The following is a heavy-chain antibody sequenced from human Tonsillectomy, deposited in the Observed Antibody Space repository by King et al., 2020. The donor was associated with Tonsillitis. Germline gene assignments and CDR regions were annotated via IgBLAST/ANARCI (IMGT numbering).Heavy chain of an antibody. CDR2: ISSSGSSI. Sequence: VQLVESGGGLVKPGGFLRLSCAASGFTFSDYHMSWIRQAPGKGLEWVSYISSSGSSIYYADSVKGRFTISRDNAKKLLYLQMNSLRAEDTAVYYCARDALSSDYYYFLDFWGQGTLVTVSS. J-gene: IGHJ4*02. V-gene: IGHV3-11*01. CDR3: ARDALSSDYYYFLDF. D-gene: IGHD3-22*01. CDR1: GFTFSDYH.